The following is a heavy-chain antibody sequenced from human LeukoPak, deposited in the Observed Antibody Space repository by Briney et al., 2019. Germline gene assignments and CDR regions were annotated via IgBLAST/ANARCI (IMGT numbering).Heavy chain of an antibody. CDR2: ISSSSSYI. Sequence: PGGSLRLSCAASGFTFSSYSMDWVRQAPGKGLEWVSSISSSSSYIYYADSVKGRFTIARDNAKTSLYLQMNSLRAEDTAVYYCARVIRADVVVPAAHYYYCYYGMDVWGQGTTVTVSS. CDR1: GFTFSSYS. V-gene: IGHV3-21*01. CDR3: ARVIRADVVVPAAHYYYCYYGMDV. J-gene: IGHJ6*02. D-gene: IGHD2-2*01.